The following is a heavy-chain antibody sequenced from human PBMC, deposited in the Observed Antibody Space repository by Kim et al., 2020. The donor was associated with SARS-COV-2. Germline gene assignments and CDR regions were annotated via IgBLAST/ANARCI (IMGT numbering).Heavy chain of an antibody. J-gene: IGHJ4*02. V-gene: IGHV3-33*05. Sequence: GGSLRLSCAASGFTFSSYGMHWVRQAPGKGLEWVAVIPYDGSNKYYADSAKGRFTISRDNSKNTLYLQMNSLRAEDTAVYYCARDPRGGYGSGSDWGQGTLVTVSS. CDR2: IPYDGSNK. CDR3: ARDPRGGYGSGSD. D-gene: IGHD3-10*01. CDR1: GFTFSSYG.